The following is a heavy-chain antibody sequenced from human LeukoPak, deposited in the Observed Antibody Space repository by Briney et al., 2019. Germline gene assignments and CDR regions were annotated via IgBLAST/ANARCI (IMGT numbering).Heavy chain of an antibody. CDR2: MKQDGSEK. V-gene: IGHV3-7*01. CDR1: GFTFSSYW. D-gene: IGHD3-22*01. J-gene: IGHJ4*02. Sequence: GGSLRLSCAASGFTFSSYWMSWVRQAPGKGLEWVANMKQDGSEKYYVDSVKGRFTISRDNAKNSLYLQMNSLRAEDTAVYYCARGGHDSSGYWGGLDYWGQGTLVTVSS. CDR3: ARGGHDSSGYWGGLDY.